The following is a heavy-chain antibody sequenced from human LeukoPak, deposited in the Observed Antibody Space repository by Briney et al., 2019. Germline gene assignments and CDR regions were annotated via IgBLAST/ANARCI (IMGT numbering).Heavy chain of an antibody. V-gene: IGHV4-59*01. CDR3: ARVTGYMIEDYFDY. Sequence: SETLSLTCSVSGGSISSYYWSWIRQPPGKGLEWIGYIYYSGRTSYNPSLKSRVTISVETSKNQFSLKLSSVTAADTAVYYCARVTGYMIEDYFDYWGQGTLVTVSS. J-gene: IGHJ4*02. CDR2: IYYSGRT. CDR1: GGSISSYY. D-gene: IGHD3-22*01.